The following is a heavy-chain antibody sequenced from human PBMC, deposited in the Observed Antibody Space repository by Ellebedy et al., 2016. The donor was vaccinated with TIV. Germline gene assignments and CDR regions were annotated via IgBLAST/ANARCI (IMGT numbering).Heavy chain of an antibody. CDR2: INHSGST. D-gene: IGHD3-10*01. V-gene: IGHV4-34*01. Sequence: SETLSLTXAVYGGSFSGYYWSWIRQPPGKGLEWIGEINHSGSTNYNPSLKSRVTISVDTSKNQFSLKLSSVTAADTAVYYCARLFTMAHIFDYWGQGTLVTVSS. CDR3: ARLFTMAHIFDY. J-gene: IGHJ4*02. CDR1: GGSFSGYY.